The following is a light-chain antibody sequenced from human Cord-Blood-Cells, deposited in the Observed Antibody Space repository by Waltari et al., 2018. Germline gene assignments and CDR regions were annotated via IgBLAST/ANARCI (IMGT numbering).Light chain of an antibody. V-gene: IGLV2-23*01. Sequence: QSALTQPASVSGSPGQSITISCTGTSSDVGSYNLVSWYQQHPGKAPKLMSYEGSKWPSGVSNRFSVSKSGNTASLTSSGLQAEDGADYYCCSYAGSSTPWVFGGGTKLTVL. CDR2: EGS. J-gene: IGLJ3*02. CDR1: SSDVGSYNL. CDR3: CSYAGSSTPWV.